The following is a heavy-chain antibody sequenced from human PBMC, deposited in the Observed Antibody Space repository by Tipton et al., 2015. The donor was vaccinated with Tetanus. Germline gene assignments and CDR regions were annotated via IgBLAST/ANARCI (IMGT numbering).Heavy chain of an antibody. V-gene: IGHV1-3*01. D-gene: IGHD3-10*01. CDR1: GYPFISYT. CDR3: ARVVRGSGSRIRAVDH. CDR2: INGDNGNT. Sequence: QSGAEVKKSGASVKVSCKASGYPFISYTMHWVRQAPGQRLEWMGSINGDNGNTKYSQKFQGRVTITRDTSASTGYMELSSLRSEDTAVYYCARVVRGSGSRIRAVDHWGQGTLVIVSS. J-gene: IGHJ4*02.